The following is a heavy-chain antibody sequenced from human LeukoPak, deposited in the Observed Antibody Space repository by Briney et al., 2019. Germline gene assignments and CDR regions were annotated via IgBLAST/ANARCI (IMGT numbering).Heavy chain of an antibody. CDR2: ISHYNGNR. D-gene: IGHD6-19*01. CDR3: AREAPVAAGSDAFDI. J-gene: IGHJ3*02. CDR1: GYTFPPYG. V-gene: IGHV1-18*01. Sequence: ASVNVSCKTSGYTFPPYGISWVRQPPGQGLEGVGWISHYNGNRKYAQNLQGRVTMTTDTSTSTAYMELRTLRSDDTAVYYCAREAPVAAGSDAFDIWGQGTMVTVSS.